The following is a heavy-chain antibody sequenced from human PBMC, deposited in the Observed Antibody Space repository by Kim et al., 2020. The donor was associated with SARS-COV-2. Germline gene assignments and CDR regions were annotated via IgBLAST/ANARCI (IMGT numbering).Heavy chain of an antibody. J-gene: IGHJ6*01. V-gene: IGHV3-30-3*01. CDR2: ISYDGSNK. CDR1: GFTFSSYA. Sequence: GGSLRLSCAASGFTFSSYAMHWVRQAPGKGLEWVAVISYDGSNKYYADSVKGRFTISRDNSKNTLYLQMNSLRAEDTAVYYCASNRYCSSTSCDLYYYY. D-gene: IGHD2-2*01. CDR3: ASNRYCSSTSCDLYYYY.